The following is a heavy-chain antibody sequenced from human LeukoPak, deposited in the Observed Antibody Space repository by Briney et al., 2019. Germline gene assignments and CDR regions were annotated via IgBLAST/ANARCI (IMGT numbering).Heavy chain of an antibody. CDR3: ARIECSGGDCYYNY. V-gene: IGHV3-7*01. J-gene: IGHJ4*02. CDR1: RFTFRNYW. Sequence: GGSLRLSCAASRFTFRNYWMSWVRQAPGKGLEWVANIKQDGSAKYYVDSVKGRFTISRDNTKNSLYLQMNSLRAEDTAVYYCARIECSGGDCYYNYWGQGTLVTVSS. CDR2: IKQDGSAK. D-gene: IGHD2-21*02.